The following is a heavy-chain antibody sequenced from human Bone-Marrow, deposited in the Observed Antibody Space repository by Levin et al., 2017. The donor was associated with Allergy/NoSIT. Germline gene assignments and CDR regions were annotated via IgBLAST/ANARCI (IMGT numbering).Heavy chain of an antibody. J-gene: IGHJ4*02. V-gene: IGHV3-53*01. D-gene: IGHD6-19*01. CDR3: AGGIAVAGTHPIDY. CDR1: GFTVSSNY. CDR2: IYSGGST. Sequence: GGSLRLSCAASGFTVSSNYMSWVRQAPGKGLEWVSVIYSGGSTYYADSVKGRFTISRDNSKNTLYLQMNSLRAEDTAVYYCAGGIAVAGTHPIDYWGQGTLVTVSS.